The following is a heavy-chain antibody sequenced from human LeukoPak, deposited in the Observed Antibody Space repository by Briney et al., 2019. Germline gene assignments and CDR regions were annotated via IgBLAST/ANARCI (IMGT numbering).Heavy chain of an antibody. J-gene: IGHJ4*02. Sequence: GGSLRLSCAASGFTFSSYSMNWVRQAPGKGLEWVSSISSSSSYIYYADSVKGRFTISRDNAKNSLYVQMNSLRAEDTAVYYCARDRRSGGFTSNNYWGQGTLVTVSS. CDR2: ISSSSSYI. CDR3: ARDRRSGGFTSNNY. V-gene: IGHV3-21*01. D-gene: IGHD6-19*01. CDR1: GFTFSSYS.